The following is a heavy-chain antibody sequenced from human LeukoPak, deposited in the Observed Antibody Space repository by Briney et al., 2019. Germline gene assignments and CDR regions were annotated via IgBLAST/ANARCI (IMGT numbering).Heavy chain of an antibody. D-gene: IGHD3-16*01. CDR3: AMMGGSAEGETPGAFDI. CDR1: GGSISSSNW. Sequence: PSGTLSLTCAVSGGSISSSNWWSWVRQPPGKGLEWIGEIYHSGSTNYNPSLKSRVTISVDKSKNQFSLKLSSVTAADTAVYYCAMMGGSAEGETPGAFDIWGQGKMGPLSP. CDR2: IYHSGST. J-gene: IGHJ3*02. V-gene: IGHV4-4*02.